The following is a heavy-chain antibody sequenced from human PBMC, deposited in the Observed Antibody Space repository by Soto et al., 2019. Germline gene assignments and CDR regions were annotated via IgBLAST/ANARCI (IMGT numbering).Heavy chain of an antibody. CDR3: AREPTVDTTGYFYYFDF. V-gene: IGHV1-69*01. D-gene: IGHD3-9*01. CDR1: GGTFGNFV. J-gene: IGHJ4*02. CDR2: ITPVFGTP. Sequence: QVVQSGAEVRRPGSSVKVSCKASGGTFGNFVINWVRQAPGQGLAWMGGITPVFGTPHYAQRFQGRVTITADESTETVYMEMRGLRVGDTAVYYCAREPTVDTTGYFYYFDFWGQGPLVSVSA.